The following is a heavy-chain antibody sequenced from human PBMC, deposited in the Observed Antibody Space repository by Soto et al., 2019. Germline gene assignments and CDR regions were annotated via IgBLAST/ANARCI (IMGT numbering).Heavy chain of an antibody. CDR3: ARSGYNYATFDY. Sequence: GASVKVSCKASGGTFSSYAISWVRQAPGQGLEWMGGIIPIFGTANYAQKFQGRVTITADESTSTAYMELSSLRSEDTAVYYCARSGYNYATFDYWGQGTLVTVSS. CDR1: GGTFSSYA. D-gene: IGHD5-12*01. J-gene: IGHJ4*02. CDR2: IIPIFGTA. V-gene: IGHV1-69*13.